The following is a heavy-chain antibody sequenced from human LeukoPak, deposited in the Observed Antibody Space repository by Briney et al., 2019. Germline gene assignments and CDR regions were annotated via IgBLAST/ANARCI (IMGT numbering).Heavy chain of an antibody. CDR1: GGSISSSSYY. CDR2: TYYSGST. J-gene: IGHJ4*02. D-gene: IGHD3-22*01. CDR3: ARERSGNTYYYDSSGFL. V-gene: IGHV4-39*07. Sequence: PSETLSLTCTVSGGSISSSSYYWGWIRQPPGKGLEWIGSTYYSGSTYYNPSLKSRVTISVDTSKNQFSLKLSSVTAADTAVYYCARERSGNTYYYDSSGFLWGQGTLVTVSS.